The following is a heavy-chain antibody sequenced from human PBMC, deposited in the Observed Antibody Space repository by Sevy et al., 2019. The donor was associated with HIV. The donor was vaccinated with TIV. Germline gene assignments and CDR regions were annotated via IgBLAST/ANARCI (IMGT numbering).Heavy chain of an antibody. CDR3: ARWYGNNFDY. J-gene: IGHJ4*02. V-gene: IGHV4-39*01. CDR2: IYHTGAA. D-gene: IGHD3-10*01. Sequence: TETLSLTCTVSGGTISSSSYRWGWIRQPPGNGLEWVGSIYHTGAADDNPSLKRRVTMSVDTSKNQFSLQVGSVTAADTALYYCARWYGNNFDYWGQGALVTVSS. CDR1: GGTISSSSYR.